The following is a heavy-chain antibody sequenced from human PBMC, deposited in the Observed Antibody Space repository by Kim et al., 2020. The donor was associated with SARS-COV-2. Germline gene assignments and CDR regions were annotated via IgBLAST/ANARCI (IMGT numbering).Heavy chain of an antibody. CDR1: GDSVSSNRAT. CDR2: TYSRSKWYN. D-gene: IGHD2-21*02. Sequence: SQTLSLTCAISGDSVSSNRATWNWVRLSPSRGLEWLGRTYSRSKWYNDYAVSMRSRITVDPDTSQNQFSLHLNSVTPDDTAVYYCVRGAFGGDGRNCGMDVCGQGTTVTVSS. J-gene: IGHJ6*02. V-gene: IGHV6-1*01. CDR3: VRGAFGGDGRNCGMDV.